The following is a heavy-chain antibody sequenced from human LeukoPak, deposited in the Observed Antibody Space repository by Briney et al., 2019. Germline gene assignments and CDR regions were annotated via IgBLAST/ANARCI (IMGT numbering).Heavy chain of an antibody. CDR1: GFTFSSYS. CDR3: AREIAAAGTDY. J-gene: IGHJ4*02. D-gene: IGHD6-13*01. CDR2: ISSSSSYI. Sequence: GGSLRLSCAASGFTFSSYSMNWVRQAPGKGLEWVSSISSSSSYIYYADSVKGRFTISRDNSKNTLYLQMNSLRAEGTAVYYCAREIAAAGTDYWGQGTLVTVSS. V-gene: IGHV3-21*01.